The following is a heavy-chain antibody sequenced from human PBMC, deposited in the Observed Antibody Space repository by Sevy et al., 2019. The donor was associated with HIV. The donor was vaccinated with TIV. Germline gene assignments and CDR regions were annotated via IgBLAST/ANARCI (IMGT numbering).Heavy chain of an antibody. CDR2: IKQDGSEK. J-gene: IGHJ3*02. CDR3: ARPYGSGSWEAFDI. V-gene: IGHV3-7*01. D-gene: IGHD3-10*01. Sequence: GGSLRLSCAASGFTFSSYWMSWVRQAQGKGLEWVANIKQDGSEKYYVDSVKGRFTISRDNAKNSLYLQMNSLRAEDTALYYCARPYGSGSWEAFDIWGQRTMVTVSS. CDR1: GFTFSSYW.